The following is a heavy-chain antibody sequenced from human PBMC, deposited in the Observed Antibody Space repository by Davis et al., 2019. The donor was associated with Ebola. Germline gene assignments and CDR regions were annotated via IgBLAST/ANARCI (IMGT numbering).Heavy chain of an antibody. CDR2: INHSGST. J-gene: IGHJ5*02. CDR3: ARQWQWGNWFDP. Sequence: SETLSLTCAVYSESFNAYYWSWIRQPPGKGLEWIGEINHSGSTNYNPSLKSRVGISIDTSKKQVSLQLRSVTAADTAVYYCARQWQWGNWFDPWGQGTLVTVSS. D-gene: IGHD6-19*01. CDR1: SESFNAYY. V-gene: IGHV4-34*01.